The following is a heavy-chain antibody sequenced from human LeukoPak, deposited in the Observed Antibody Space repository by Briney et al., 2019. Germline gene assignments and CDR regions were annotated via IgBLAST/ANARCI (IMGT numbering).Heavy chain of an antibody. J-gene: IGHJ5*02. V-gene: IGHV4-59*08. Sequence: SETLSLTCTVSGSSISSYYWSWIRQPPGKGLEWIGYIYYSGSTNYNPSLKSRVTISVDTSKNRFSLKLSSVTAADTAVYYCARHLTYYYDSKTYNWFDPWGQGTLVTVSS. CDR1: GSSISSYY. CDR3: ARHLTYYYDSKTYNWFDP. D-gene: IGHD3-22*01. CDR2: IYYSGST.